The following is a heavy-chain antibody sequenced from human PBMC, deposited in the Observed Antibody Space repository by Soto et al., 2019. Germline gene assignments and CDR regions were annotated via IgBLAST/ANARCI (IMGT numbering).Heavy chain of an antibody. Sequence: ASVKVSCKVSGYTLTELSMHWVRQAPGKGLEWMGGFDPEDGETIYAQKFQGRVTMTEDTSTDTAYMELSSLRSEDTAVYYCATEGRCSGGSCYVPGAFDIWGQGTMVTVSS. V-gene: IGHV1-24*01. CDR3: ATEGRCSGGSCYVPGAFDI. CDR2: FDPEDGET. J-gene: IGHJ3*02. D-gene: IGHD2-15*01. CDR1: GYTLTELS.